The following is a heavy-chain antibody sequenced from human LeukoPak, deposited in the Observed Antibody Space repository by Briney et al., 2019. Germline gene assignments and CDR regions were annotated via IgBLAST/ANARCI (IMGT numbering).Heavy chain of an antibody. CDR3: ARRYDYVWGGGAFDI. CDR1: GYSFTNYW. J-gene: IGHJ3*02. CDR2: IYPGDSDT. V-gene: IGHV5-51*01. D-gene: IGHD3-16*01. Sequence: GESLKISCQGSGYSFTNYWIGWVRQMPGKGLEWMGIIYPGDSDTRYSPSFQGQVTISADKSISTAYLQWSSLKASDTAMYYCARRYDYVWGGGAFDIWGQGTMVTVSS.